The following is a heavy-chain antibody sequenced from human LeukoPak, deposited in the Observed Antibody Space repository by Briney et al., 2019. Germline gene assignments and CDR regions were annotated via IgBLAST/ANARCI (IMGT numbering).Heavy chain of an antibody. V-gene: IGHV3-43*02. CDR3: ATYYYDSSGYLDY. D-gene: IGHD3-22*01. CDR1: GFTFDDYA. CDR2: ISGDGGST. J-gene: IGHJ4*02. Sequence: GGSLRLSCAASGFTFDDYAMHWVRQAPGKGLEWVSLISGDGGSTYYADSVKGRFTISRDKAKNSLYLQMNSLRAEDTAVYYCATYYYDSSGYLDYWGQGTLVTVSS.